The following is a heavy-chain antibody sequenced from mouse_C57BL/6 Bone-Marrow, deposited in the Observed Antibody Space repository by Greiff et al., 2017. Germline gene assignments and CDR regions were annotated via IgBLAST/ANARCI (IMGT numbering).Heavy chain of an antibody. V-gene: IGHV1-69*01. J-gene: IGHJ3*01. Sequence: QVQLQQPGAELVMPGASVKLSCKASGYTFTSYWMHWVKQRPGQGLEWIGEIDPSDSYTNYNQKFKGKSTLTVDKSSSTAYMQLSSLTSEDSAVYYCARQLRLPWFAYWGQGTLGTVSA. CDR2: IDPSDSYT. D-gene: IGHD3-2*02. CDR1: GYTFTSYW. CDR3: ARQLRLPWFAY.